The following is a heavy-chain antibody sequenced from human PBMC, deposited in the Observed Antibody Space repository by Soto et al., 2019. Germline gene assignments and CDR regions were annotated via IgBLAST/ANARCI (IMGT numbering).Heavy chain of an antibody. CDR2: IIPILGIA. V-gene: IGHV1-69*02. Sequence: QVQLVQSGAEVKKPGSSVKVSCKASGGTFSSYTISWVRQAPGQGLEWMGRIIPILGIANYAQKFQGRVTITADKSTSTAYMELSSLRSEDTAVYYCARSWFGTLKNYFDYWGQGTLVTVSS. CDR1: GGTFSSYT. CDR3: ARSWFGTLKNYFDY. J-gene: IGHJ4*02. D-gene: IGHD3-10*01.